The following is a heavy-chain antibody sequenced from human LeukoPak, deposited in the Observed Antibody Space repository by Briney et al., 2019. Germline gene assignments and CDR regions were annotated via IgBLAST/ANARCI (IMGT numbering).Heavy chain of an antibody. J-gene: IGHJ2*01. V-gene: IGHV3-74*01. CDR1: GFTFSSHW. Sequence: PGGSLRLSCADSGFTFSSHWMHWVRQAPGKGLVWVSRIKYDASSTSYADSVKGRFTISRDNAKNTLYLQMNSLRAEDTAVYYCAREPRGGNSEDWYFDLWGRGTLVTVSS. CDR2: IKYDASST. D-gene: IGHD4-23*01. CDR3: AREPRGGNSEDWYFDL.